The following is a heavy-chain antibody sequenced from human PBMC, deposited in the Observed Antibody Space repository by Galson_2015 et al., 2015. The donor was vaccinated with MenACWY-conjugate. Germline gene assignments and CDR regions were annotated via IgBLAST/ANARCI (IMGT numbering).Heavy chain of an antibody. J-gene: IGHJ6*03. Sequence: SLRLSCAASGFTFSSYWMSWVRQAPGKGLEWVANIKQDGSEKYYVDSVKGRFTISRDNAKNSLYLQMNSLRAEDTAVYYCAREGYSGYDRPGAGYYYYMDVWGKGTTVTVSS. V-gene: IGHV3-7*03. CDR3: AREGYSGYDRPGAGYYYYMDV. CDR2: IKQDGSEK. D-gene: IGHD5-12*01. CDR1: GFTFSSYW.